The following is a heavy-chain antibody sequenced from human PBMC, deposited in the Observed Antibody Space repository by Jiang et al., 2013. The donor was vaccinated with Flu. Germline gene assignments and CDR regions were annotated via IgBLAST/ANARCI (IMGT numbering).Heavy chain of an antibody. V-gene: IGHV6-1*01. CDR1: GDSVSSNSAA. Sequence: QTLSLTCAISGDSVSSNSAAWNWIRQSPSRGLEWLGRTYYRSKWYNDYAVSVESRITINPDTSKNQFSLQLNSVTPEDTAVYYCARDQYDSSGYPGIFDYWGQGTLVTVSS. CDR3: ARDQYDSSGYPGIFDY. CDR2: TYYRSKWYN. D-gene: IGHD3-22*01. J-gene: IGHJ4*02.